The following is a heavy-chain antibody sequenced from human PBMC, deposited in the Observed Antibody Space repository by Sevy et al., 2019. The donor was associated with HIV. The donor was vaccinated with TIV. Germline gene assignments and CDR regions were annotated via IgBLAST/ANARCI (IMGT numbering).Heavy chain of an antibody. CDR2: LNGDGSDI. J-gene: IGHJ4*02. V-gene: IGHV3-74*01. CDR3: FVRIRDSSEIDY. Sequence: GGSLRLSCAASGFTFSNYYMNWVRQGPGKGLVWVARLNGDGSDINYADSVRGRFTISRDNTKNTLYLQMSSLRGEATTVYYCFVRIRDSSEIDYWGQGTLVTVSS. CDR1: GFTFSNYY. D-gene: IGHD6-6*01.